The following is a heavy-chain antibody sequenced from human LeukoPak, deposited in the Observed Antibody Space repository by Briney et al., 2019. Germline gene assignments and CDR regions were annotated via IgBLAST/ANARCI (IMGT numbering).Heavy chain of an antibody. CDR3: ARVGNSGYYDSTGYWASWFDP. V-gene: IGHV1-8*01. CDR2: MNPNSGNT. CDR1: GYTSTSYD. D-gene: IGHD3-22*01. J-gene: IGHJ5*02. Sequence: ASVKVSCKASGYTSTSYDINWVRQATGQGLEWMGWMNPNSGNTGYAQKFQGRVTMTRNTSISTAYMELSSLRSEDTAVYYCARVGNSGYYDSTGYWASWFDPWGQGTLVTVSS.